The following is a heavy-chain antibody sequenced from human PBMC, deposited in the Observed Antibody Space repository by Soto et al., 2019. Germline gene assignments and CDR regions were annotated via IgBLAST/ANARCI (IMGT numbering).Heavy chain of an antibody. Sequence: VRLVESGGSVIQPGRSLRLSCASSGVIFSHYAMHWLRQAPGRGPEWVASIWHDGRNEVYADSVRGRFTICRDNLENTLFLEMNSLRAEDTAVYHCSRDLEKPPHYFYYSGMDVWGQGTTVTVSS. CDR3: SRDLEKPPHYFYYSGMDV. D-gene: IGHD1-1*01. V-gene: IGHV3-33*01. CDR2: IWHDGRNE. CDR1: GVIFSHYA. J-gene: IGHJ6*02.